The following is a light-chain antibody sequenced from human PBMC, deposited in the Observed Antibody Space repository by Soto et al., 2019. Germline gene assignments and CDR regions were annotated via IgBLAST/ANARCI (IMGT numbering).Light chain of an antibody. J-gene: IGLJ2*01. Sequence: QSVLAQSPSASASLGASVKLTCTLSSGHSTYATAWHQQQPEKGPRYLMKLTSDGSHTKGDGIPERLSGSSPGAERYLSISSRQSEDEADEYCQSRDTGIHRVCGGGTKLTVL. CDR2: LTSDGSH. V-gene: IGLV4-69*01. CDR3: QSRDTGIHRV. CDR1: SGHSTYA.